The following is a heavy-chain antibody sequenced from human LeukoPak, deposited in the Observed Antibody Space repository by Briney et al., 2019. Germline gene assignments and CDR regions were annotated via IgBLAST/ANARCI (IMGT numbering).Heavy chain of an antibody. D-gene: IGHD6-19*01. CDR2: INPNSGGT. CDR1: GYTFTGYY. J-gene: IGHJ4*02. CDR3: ARERSSSGWKIHQCYFDY. Sequence: ASVKVSCKASGYTFTGYYMHWVRQAPGQGLEWMGWINPNSGGTNYAQKFQGRVTMTRDTSISTAYMELSRLRSDDTAVYYCARERSSSGWKIHQCYFDYWGQGTLVTVSS. V-gene: IGHV1-2*02.